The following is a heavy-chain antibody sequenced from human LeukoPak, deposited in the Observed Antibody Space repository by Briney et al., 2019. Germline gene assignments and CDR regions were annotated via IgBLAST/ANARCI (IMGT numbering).Heavy chain of an antibody. CDR3: ASRNYYDSSGYSRVDY. Sequence: SETLSLTCTVSGGSISSSSYYWGWIRQPPGKGLEWIGSIYYSGSTYYNPSLKSRVTISVDTSKNQFPLKLSSVTAADTAVYYCASRNYYDSSGYSRVDYWGQGTLVTVSS. J-gene: IGHJ4*02. CDR2: IYYSGST. CDR1: GGSISSSSYY. D-gene: IGHD3-22*01. V-gene: IGHV4-39*01.